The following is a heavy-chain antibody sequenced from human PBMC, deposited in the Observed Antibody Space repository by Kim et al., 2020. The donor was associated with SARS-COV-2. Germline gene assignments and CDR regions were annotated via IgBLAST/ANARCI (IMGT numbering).Heavy chain of an antibody. CDR2: INHSGST. Sequence: SETLSLTCAVYGGSFSGYYWSWIRQPPGKGLEWIWEINHSGSTNYNPSLKSRVTISVDTSKNQFSLKLSPVTAADTAVYYCARSASLGYCSSTSCVGWF. D-gene: IGHD2-2*01. V-gene: IGHV4-34*01. CDR3: ARSASLGYCSSTSCVGWF. CDR1: GGSFSGYY. J-gene: IGHJ5*01.